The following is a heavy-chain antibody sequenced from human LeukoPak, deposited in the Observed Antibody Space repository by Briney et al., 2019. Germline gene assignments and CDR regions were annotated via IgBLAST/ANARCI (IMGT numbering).Heavy chain of an antibody. Sequence: PGGSLRLSCAASGFTFSSYAMSWVRQAPGKGLEWVSAISGSGGSTYYADSVKGRFTISRDNSKNTLYLQMNSLRAEDTAGYFCAKDRAGRTGWYYFDSWGQEPWSPSP. CDR1: GFTFSSYA. D-gene: IGHD6-19*01. CDR3: AKDRAGRTGWYYFDS. V-gene: IGHV3-23*01. CDR2: ISGSGGST. J-gene: IGHJ4*01.